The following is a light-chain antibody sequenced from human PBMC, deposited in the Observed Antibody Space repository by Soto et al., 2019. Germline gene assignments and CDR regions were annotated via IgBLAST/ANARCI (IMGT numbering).Light chain of an antibody. CDR2: EVS. CDR3: SSYAGNDNGV. J-gene: IGLJ2*01. V-gene: IGLV2-8*01. Sequence: QSALTQPASASGSPGQSVTIPCTGTSSDVGGYNSVSWYQQHPGKAPKFMIYEVSKRPSGVPDRFSGSKSGNTASLTVSGLQAEDEADYYCSSYAGNDNGVFGGGTKLTVL. CDR1: SSDVGGYNS.